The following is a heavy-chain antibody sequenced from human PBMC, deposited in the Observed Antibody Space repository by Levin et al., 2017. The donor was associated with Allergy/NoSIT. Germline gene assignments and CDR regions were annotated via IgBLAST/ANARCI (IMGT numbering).Heavy chain of an antibody. J-gene: IGHJ2*01. CDR2: IYSGGST. Sequence: PGESLKISCAASGFTVSSNYMSWVRQAPGKGLEWVSVIYSGGSTYYADSVKGRFTISRDNSKNTLYLQMNSLRAEDTAVYYCARDRLTNRGANWYFDLWGRGTLVTVSS. CDR1: GFTVSSNY. D-gene: IGHD1-14*01. CDR3: ARDRLTNRGANWYFDL. V-gene: IGHV3-53*01.